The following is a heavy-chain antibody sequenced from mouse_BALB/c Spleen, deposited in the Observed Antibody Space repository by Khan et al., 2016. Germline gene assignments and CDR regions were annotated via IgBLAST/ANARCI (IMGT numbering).Heavy chain of an antibody. CDR1: GFSITGFA. Sequence: QVQLKESGPGLVAPSQSLSITCTVSGFSITGFAVNWVRQPPGKGLKWLGVIWGDGSTDYDSALKSRLSICKDDSKSQVFLKMNSLQTDDTARYYCASYYDYDVGFAYWGQGTLVTVSA. CDR3: ASYYDYDVGFAY. D-gene: IGHD2-4*01. CDR2: IWGDGST. V-gene: IGHV2-6-7*01. J-gene: IGHJ3*01.